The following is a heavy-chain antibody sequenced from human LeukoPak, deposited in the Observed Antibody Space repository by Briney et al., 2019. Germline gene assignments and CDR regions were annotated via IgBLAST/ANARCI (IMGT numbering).Heavy chain of an antibody. J-gene: IGHJ6*02. CDR3: ASTSHDYGDPTEENYYGMDV. Sequence: ASVKVSCKASGYTFTGYYMHWVRQAPGQGLEWMGRINPNSGGTNYAQKFQGRVTMTRDTSISTAYMELSRLRSDDTAVYYCASTSHDYGDPTEENYYGMDVWGQGSTVTVSS. D-gene: IGHD4-17*01. CDR1: GYTFTGYY. CDR2: INPNSGGT. V-gene: IGHV1-2*06.